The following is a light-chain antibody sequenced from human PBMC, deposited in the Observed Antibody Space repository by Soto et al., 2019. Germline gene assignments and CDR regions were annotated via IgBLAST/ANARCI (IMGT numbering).Light chain of an antibody. CDR3: QKYDNAPLT. J-gene: IGKJ4*01. Sequence: DIQMTQSPSSLSASVGDRVTITCQASQDISNYLNWYQQKPGKAPKLLISAAYTLQSGVPPRFSGSGSGTDFTLTISSLQPEDVATYYCQKYDNAPLTFGGGTKVEIK. CDR2: AAY. CDR1: QDISNY. V-gene: IGKV1-27*01.